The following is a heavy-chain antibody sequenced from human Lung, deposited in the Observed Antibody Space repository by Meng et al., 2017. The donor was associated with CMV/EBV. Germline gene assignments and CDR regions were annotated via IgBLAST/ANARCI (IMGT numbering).Heavy chain of an antibody. J-gene: IGHJ4*02. CDR3: AREDVGWVYGSGLGY. CDR1: GGFISNYY. Sequence: SXTXSLXXTVSGGFISNYYWSWIRQPPGKGLEWIGYIYDSGTNYNPSLKSRVTISIDTSKNQLSLNLISVTAADTAVYYCAREDVGWVYGSGLGYWGQGTLVTFSS. D-gene: IGHD3-10*01. V-gene: IGHV4-59*01. CDR2: IYDSGT.